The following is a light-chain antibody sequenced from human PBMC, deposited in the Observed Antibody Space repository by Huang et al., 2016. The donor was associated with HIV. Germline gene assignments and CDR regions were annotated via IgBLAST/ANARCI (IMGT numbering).Light chain of an antibody. Sequence: EIVMTQSPGTLTVSPGERATLSCRASQSVSSNLAWYQQKPGQTPRLLIYGASTRATGIPARFSGSGSGTEFTLTISSLQSEDFGVYYCHRYTKWPSWTFGQGTKVEIK. CDR1: QSVSSN. CDR3: HRYTKWPSWT. J-gene: IGKJ1*01. V-gene: IGKV3-15*01. CDR2: GAS.